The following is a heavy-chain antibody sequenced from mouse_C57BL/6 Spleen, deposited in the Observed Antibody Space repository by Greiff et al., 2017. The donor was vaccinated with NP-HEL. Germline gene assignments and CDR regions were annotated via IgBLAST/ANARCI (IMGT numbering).Heavy chain of an antibody. Sequence: QVQLQQSGPELVKPGASVKISCKASGYAFSSSWMNWVKQRPGKGLEWIGRIYPGDGDTNYNGKFKGKATLTADKSSSTAYMQLSSLTSEDSAVYFGARRTWFLDYWGQGTTLTVSS. CDR3: ARRTWFLDY. CDR2: IYPGDGDT. J-gene: IGHJ2*01. V-gene: IGHV1-82*01. CDR1: GYAFSSSW. D-gene: IGHD1-1*02.